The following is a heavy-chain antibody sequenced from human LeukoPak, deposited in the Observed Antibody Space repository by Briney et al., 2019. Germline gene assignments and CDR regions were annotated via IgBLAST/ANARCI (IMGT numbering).Heavy chain of an antibody. CDR1: GGSFSGYY. D-gene: IGHD1-1*01. J-gene: IGHJ6*03. Sequence: KPSETLSLTCAVYGGSFSGYYWSWLRQPPGKGLEWIGEINHSGSTNYNPSLKSRATISVDTSKNQFSLKLSSVTAADTAVYYCARGIFWYNWNYYYYYMDVWGKGTTVTVSS. CDR3: ARGIFWYNWNYYYYYMDV. CDR2: INHSGST. V-gene: IGHV4-34*01.